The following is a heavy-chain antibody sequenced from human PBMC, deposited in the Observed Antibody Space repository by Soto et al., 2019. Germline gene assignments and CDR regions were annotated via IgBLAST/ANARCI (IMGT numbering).Heavy chain of an antibody. CDR2: IYSGGST. CDR1: GFTVSSNY. CDR3: ARGIAVAGSLYSDY. D-gene: IGHD6-19*01. Sequence: PGGSLRLSCAASGFTVSSNYMSWVRQAPGKGLEWVSVIYSGGSTYYADSVKGRFTISRDNSKNTLYLQMNSLRAEDTAVYYCARGIAVAGSLYSDYWGQGTLVTVSS. V-gene: IGHV3-66*01. J-gene: IGHJ4*02.